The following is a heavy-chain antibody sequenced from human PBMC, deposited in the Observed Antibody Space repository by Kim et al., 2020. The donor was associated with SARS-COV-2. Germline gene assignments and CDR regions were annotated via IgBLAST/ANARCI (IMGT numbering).Heavy chain of an antibody. J-gene: IGHJ5*02. CDR3: ARESYYDSSGYYFP. V-gene: IGHV3-48*02. D-gene: IGHD3-22*01. Sequence: DSGKGRFTISIDNAKNSLYLQMNSLRDEDKAVYYCARESYYDSSGYYFPWGQGTLVTVSS.